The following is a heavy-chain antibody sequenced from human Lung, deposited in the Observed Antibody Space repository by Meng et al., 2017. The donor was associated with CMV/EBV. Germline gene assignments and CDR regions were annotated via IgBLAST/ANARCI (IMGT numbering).Heavy chain of an antibody. V-gene: IGHV3-48*03. CDR3: ARDHLYDLGNFYYYGMDV. D-gene: IGHD3-3*01. CDR1: GFTFSSYG. CDR2: ISGSGSTI. Sequence: SCVASGFTFSSYGVSWVRQAPGKGLEWVSYISGSGSTIYYADSVKGRFTISRDNAKNSLHLQMNSLRAEDTAVYYCARDHLYDLGNFYYYGMDVWXQGTTVTVSS. J-gene: IGHJ6*02.